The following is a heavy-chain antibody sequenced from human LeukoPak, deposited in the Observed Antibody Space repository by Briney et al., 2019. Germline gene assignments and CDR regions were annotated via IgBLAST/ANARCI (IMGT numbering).Heavy chain of an antibody. J-gene: IGHJ4*02. V-gene: IGHV3-21*01. Sequence: GGSLRLSCAASGFTFSSYSMNWVRQAPGEGLEWVSSISSSSSYIYYADSVKGRFTISRDNAKNSLYLQMNSLRAEDTAVYYCARDGGLTGYYRRPRMDYYIDYWGQGTLVTVSS. CDR1: GFTFSSYS. D-gene: IGHD3-9*01. CDR3: ARDGGLTGYYRRPRMDYYIDY. CDR2: ISSSSSYI.